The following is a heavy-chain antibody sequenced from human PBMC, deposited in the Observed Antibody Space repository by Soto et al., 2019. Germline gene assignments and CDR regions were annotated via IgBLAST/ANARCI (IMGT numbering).Heavy chain of an antibody. V-gene: IGHV1-18*04. CDR1: GYTLTSYY. Sequence: ASVKVSCKAPGYTLTSYYMHWVRQAPGQGLEWLGWISPYNDDTKYAQRLHGRVTMTTDTSTRTAYMDIRGLRSDDTAIYYCARGGYYDSSGARNYHYYGMDVWGQGTTVTVSS. D-gene: IGHD3-22*01. CDR2: ISPYNDDT. CDR3: ARGGYYDSSGARNYHYYGMDV. J-gene: IGHJ6*02.